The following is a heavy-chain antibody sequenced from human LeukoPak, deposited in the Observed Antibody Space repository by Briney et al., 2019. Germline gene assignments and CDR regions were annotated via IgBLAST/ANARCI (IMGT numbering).Heavy chain of an antibody. J-gene: IGHJ4*02. CDR3: AKWSGDYPSYYLDY. V-gene: IGHV3-74*01. CDR1: GFTFSIYW. Sequence: PGGSLRLSCAASGFTFSIYWVHWVRHAPGKGLVWVSSINSDGSSTSYADSVKGRFTISRDNAKNTLYLQMNTLRAEDTAVYSCAKWSGDYPSYYLDYWGQGTLVTVSS. CDR2: INSDGSST. D-gene: IGHD4-17*01.